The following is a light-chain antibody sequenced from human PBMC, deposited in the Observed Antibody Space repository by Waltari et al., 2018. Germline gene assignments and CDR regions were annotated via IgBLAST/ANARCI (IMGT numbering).Light chain of an antibody. Sequence: QLVLTHSPSASASLGASFKLTCTLSSGHSSNVIAWLQQRPEKGPRYLMKVNSDGSHSKGDEIPDRFSGSSSGAERYLTISNLQSEDEADYFCQTGGHGTWVFGGGTTLTVL. CDR3: QTGGHGTWV. J-gene: IGLJ3*02. CDR1: SGHSSNV. V-gene: IGLV4-69*01. CDR2: VNSDGSH.